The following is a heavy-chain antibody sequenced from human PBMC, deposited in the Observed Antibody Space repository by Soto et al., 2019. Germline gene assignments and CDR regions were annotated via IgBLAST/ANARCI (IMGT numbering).Heavy chain of an antibody. J-gene: IGHJ6*02. Sequence: GESLKISSKGSGYSFTSYWIGWVRQMPGKGLEWMGIIYPGDSDTRYSPSFQGQVTISADKSISTAYLQWSSLKASDTAMYYCARLDVVVVAATYYYYGMDVWGQGTTVT. CDR3: ARLDVVVVAATYYYYGMDV. D-gene: IGHD2-15*01. V-gene: IGHV5-51*01. CDR1: GYSFTSYW. CDR2: IYPGDSDT.